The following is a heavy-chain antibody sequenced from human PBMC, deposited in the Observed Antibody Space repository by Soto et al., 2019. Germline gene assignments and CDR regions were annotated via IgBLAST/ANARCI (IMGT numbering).Heavy chain of an antibody. CDR1: GGSFTSNNW. V-gene: IGHV4-4*02. Sequence: QVRLQESGPGLVKPSGTLSLTCAVSGGSFTSNNWWTWVRQPPGQGLEWIGEIYRTGSTNYNPSLKSRVTISLGKSENQFSLKVTSLTAADTAVYYCASRDPGTSVDYWGQGTLVTVSS. D-gene: IGHD1-7*01. CDR2: IYRTGST. CDR3: ASRDPGTSVDY. J-gene: IGHJ4*02.